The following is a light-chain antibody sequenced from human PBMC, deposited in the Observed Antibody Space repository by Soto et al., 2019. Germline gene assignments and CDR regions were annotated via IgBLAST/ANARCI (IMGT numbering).Light chain of an antibody. J-gene: IGLJ1*01. CDR2: DVS. CDR3: CSYAGSYKPYV. CDR1: SSDVGGYNY. Sequence: QSALTQPRSVSGSPGQSVTISCTGTSSDVGGYNYVSWYQQHPGKAPKLMIYDVSKRPSGVPDRFSGAKSGNTASLTISGLQAEDEADYYCCSYAGSYKPYVFGTGTKLTVL. V-gene: IGLV2-11*01.